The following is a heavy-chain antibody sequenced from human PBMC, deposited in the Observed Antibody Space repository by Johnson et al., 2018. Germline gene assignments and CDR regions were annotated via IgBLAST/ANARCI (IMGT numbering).Heavy chain of an antibody. Sequence: QVQLVQSGGGVVRPGRSLRLSCAASGFIFTSYAMHWVRQAPGKGLEWVAVIWFDGSNKYYADFVKGRFTISSDKSKDTLYLQMNSLRAEDTAVYYCARDAGGGLQHDAFDVWGQGTMVIVSS. CDR2: IWFDGSNK. J-gene: IGHJ3*01. CDR3: ARDAGGGLQHDAFDV. CDR1: GFIFTSYA. D-gene: IGHD5-24*01. V-gene: IGHV3-33*01.